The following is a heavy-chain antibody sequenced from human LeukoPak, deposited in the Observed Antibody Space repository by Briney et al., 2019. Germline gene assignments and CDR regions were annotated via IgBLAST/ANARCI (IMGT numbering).Heavy chain of an antibody. J-gene: IGHJ4*02. CDR1: GFAFSRYW. D-gene: IGHD1-26*01. CDR2: INSDGSSS. V-gene: IGHV3-74*03. CDR3: ARESAIVRVPFDN. Sequence: GSLRLSCAASGFAFSRYWMHWVRQTPGKGLVWVSRINSDGSSSTHADSVKGRFTISRDNAKNMLYLQLNSLRAEDTAVYYCARESAIVRVPFDNWGQGTLVTVSS.